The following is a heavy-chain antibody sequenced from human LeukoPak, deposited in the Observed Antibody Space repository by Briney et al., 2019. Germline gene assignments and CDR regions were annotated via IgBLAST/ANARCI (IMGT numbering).Heavy chain of an antibody. J-gene: IGHJ3*02. Sequence: GASVKVSCKASGYTFTSYYMHWVRQAPGQGLEWMGWINPNSGGTNYAQKFQGRVTMTRDTSISTAYMELSSLRSEDTAVYYCARGLGYYGSGRWDRNAFDIWGQGTMVTVSS. D-gene: IGHD3-10*01. V-gene: IGHV1-2*02. CDR1: GYTFTSYY. CDR3: ARGLGYYGSGRWDRNAFDI. CDR2: INPNSGGT.